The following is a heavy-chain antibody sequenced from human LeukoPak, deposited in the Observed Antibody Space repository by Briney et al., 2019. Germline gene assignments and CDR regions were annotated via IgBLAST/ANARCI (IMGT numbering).Heavy chain of an antibody. Sequence: GGSLRLSCAASGFTFSSYSMNWVRQAPGKGLEWVSSISSSSSYIYYADSVKGRFTISRDNAKNSLYLQMNSLRAEDTAVYYCARDIVVVPAARIYGMDVWGQGTTVTVSS. CDR2: ISSSSSYI. J-gene: IGHJ6*02. D-gene: IGHD2-2*01. CDR3: ARDIVVVPAARIYGMDV. CDR1: GFTFSSYS. V-gene: IGHV3-21*01.